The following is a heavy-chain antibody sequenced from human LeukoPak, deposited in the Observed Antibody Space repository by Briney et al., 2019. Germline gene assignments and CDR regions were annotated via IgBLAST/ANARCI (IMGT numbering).Heavy chain of an antibody. CDR1: GFTFSTYW. Sequence: PGGSLRLSCAASGFTFSTYWMTWVRQAPGKGLEWVANINEDGSEKYYVDSVKGRFTISRDNSKNSLYLQMNSLRAEDTAVYFCAREKYYYDKSGYYYWGQGTLVTVSS. CDR2: INEDGSEK. CDR3: AREKYYYDKSGYYY. V-gene: IGHV3-7*01. D-gene: IGHD3-22*01. J-gene: IGHJ4*02.